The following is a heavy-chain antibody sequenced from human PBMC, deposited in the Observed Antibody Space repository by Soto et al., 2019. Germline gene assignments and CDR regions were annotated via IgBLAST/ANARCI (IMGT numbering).Heavy chain of an antibody. J-gene: IGHJ4*02. D-gene: IGHD6-13*01. CDR3: ARGRIAAAGTFDY. Sequence: SVKVSCKASGGTFSSYAISWVRQAPGQGLEWMGGIIPIFGTANYEQKFQGRVTITADESTSTAYMELSSLRSEDTAVYYCARGRIAAAGTFDYWGQGTLVTVSS. CDR1: GGTFSSYA. V-gene: IGHV1-69*13. CDR2: IIPIFGTA.